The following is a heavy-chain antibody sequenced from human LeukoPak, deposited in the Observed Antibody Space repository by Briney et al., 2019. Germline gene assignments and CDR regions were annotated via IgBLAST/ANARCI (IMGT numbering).Heavy chain of an antibody. CDR1: GGTISHYY. CDR3: AREDPQTTVPEGMDV. CDR2: IYYMGTT. D-gene: IGHD4-17*01. Sequence: SETLSLTCTVSGGTISHYYWSWIRQSPGRGLEWIGYIYYMGTTNNNPSLKRRVTISVDTSRNQFSLQLRSVTAADTAVYYCAREDPQTTVPEGMDVWGQGTTVIVSS. V-gene: IGHV4-59*01. J-gene: IGHJ6*02.